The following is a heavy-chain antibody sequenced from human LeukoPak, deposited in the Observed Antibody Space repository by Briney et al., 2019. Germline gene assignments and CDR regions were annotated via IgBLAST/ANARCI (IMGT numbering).Heavy chain of an antibody. Sequence: GASLKISCKGSGSRFTSYWIGWVRQMPGKGLEWKGIIYPGDSDTRYGPSFQGQVTISADKSISTAYLQWSSLKASDTAMYYCARPRGGPYYFDYWGQGTLVTVSS. D-gene: IGHD3-10*01. CDR2: IYPGDSDT. CDR1: GSRFTSYW. CDR3: ARPRGGPYYFDY. V-gene: IGHV5-51*01. J-gene: IGHJ4*02.